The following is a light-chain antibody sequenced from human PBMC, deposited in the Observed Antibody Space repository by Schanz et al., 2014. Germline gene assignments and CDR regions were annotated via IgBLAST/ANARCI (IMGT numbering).Light chain of an antibody. CDR2: GAS. J-gene: IGKJ4*01. CDR3: QQFGGSPLT. V-gene: IGKV3-15*01. CDR1: QSVSSN. Sequence: EIVMTQSPATLSVSPGERATLSCRASQSVSSNLAWYQQKPGQAPRLLIYGASTRATGIPARFSGSGSGTDFTLTISRLEPEDFAVYYCQQFGGSPLTFGAGTKVDIK.